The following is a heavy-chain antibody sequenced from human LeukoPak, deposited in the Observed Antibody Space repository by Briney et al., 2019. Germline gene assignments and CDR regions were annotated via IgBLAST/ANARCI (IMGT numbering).Heavy chain of an antibody. CDR2: IYPGDSDT. V-gene: IGHV5-51*01. CDR1: GYSFTSYW. CDR3: ARCMGSYYYYYYMDV. J-gene: IGHJ6*03. Sequence: GESLKISCKGSGYSFTSYWIGWVRQMPGKGLEWVGIIYPGDSDTRYSPSFQGQVTISADKSISTAYLQWSSLKASDTAMYYCARCMGSYYYYYYMDVWGKGTTVTVSS. D-gene: IGHD2-8*01.